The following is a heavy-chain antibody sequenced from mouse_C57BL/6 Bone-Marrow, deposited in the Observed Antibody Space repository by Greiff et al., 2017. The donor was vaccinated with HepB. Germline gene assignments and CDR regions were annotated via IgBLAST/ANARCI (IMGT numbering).Heavy chain of an antibody. CDR2: IYPGGGYT. Sequence: QVQLQQSGAELVRPGTSVKMSCKASGYTFTNYWIGWAKQRPGHGLEWIGDIYPGGGYTNYNEKFKGKATLTADKSSSTAYMQFSSLTSEDSAIYYCARRGDGFHYAMDYWGQGTSVTVSS. V-gene: IGHV1-63*01. CDR1: GYTFTNYW. D-gene: IGHD2-3*01. J-gene: IGHJ4*01. CDR3: ARRGDGFHYAMDY.